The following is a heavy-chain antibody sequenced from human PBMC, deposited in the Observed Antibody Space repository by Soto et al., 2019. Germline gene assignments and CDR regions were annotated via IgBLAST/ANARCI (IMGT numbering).Heavy chain of an antibody. V-gene: IGHV4-31*03. J-gene: IGHJ3*01. CDR3: ARVGYDVLTGYSAYASDV. D-gene: IGHD3-9*01. Sequence: PSETLSLTCTVSGGPISSGGYYWNWIRQHPGKGLEWIGYIYYTGTTHYNPSLGGRLSISIDTSKNQFSLNLSSVTAADTAVYYCARVGYDVLTGYSAYASDVWGQGTTVTVSS. CDR2: IYYTGTT. CDR1: GGPISSGGYY.